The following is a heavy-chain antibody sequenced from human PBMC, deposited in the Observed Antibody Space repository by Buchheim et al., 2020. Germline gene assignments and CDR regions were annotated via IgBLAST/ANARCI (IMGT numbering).Heavy chain of an antibody. CDR3: AKDPQASGDFWSGYSVDY. J-gene: IGHJ4*02. CDR2: ISYDGSNK. V-gene: IGHV3-30*18. Sequence: QVQLVESGGGVVQPGRSLRLSCAASGFTFSSYGMHWVRQAPGKGLEWVAVISYDGSNKYYADSVKGRFTISRDNSKNTRYLQMNSLRAEDTAVYYCAKDPQASGDFWSGYSVDYWGQGTL. D-gene: IGHD3-3*01. CDR1: GFTFSSYG.